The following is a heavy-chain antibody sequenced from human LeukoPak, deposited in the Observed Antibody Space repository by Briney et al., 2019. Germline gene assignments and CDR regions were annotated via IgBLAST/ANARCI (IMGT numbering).Heavy chain of an antibody. Sequence: SETLSLTCAVSGYSISSGYYWGWIRQPPGKGLAWIGIIYHSGSTYYNPSLKSRVTISVDTSKNQFSLKLSSVPAADTAVYYCARVDSSSWPSFDYWGQGTLVTVSS. CDR3: ARVDSSSWPSFDY. V-gene: IGHV4-38-2*01. CDR2: IYHSGST. J-gene: IGHJ4*02. D-gene: IGHD6-13*01. CDR1: GYSISSGYY.